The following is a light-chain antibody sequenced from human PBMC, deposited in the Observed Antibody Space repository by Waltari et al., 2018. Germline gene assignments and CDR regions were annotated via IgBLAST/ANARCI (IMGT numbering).Light chain of an antibody. CDR2: STD. CDR1: SLRTYS. CDR3: ASRDPTANAVV. Sequence: SSELTQDPAVSVALGQTVRITCQGDSLRTYSADWYQQRPGQAPILVLFSTDDRPSGIPDRFSGLSSRDTASLTITGTQAEDEADYYCASRDPTANAVVFGGGTKLTVL. V-gene: IGLV3-19*01. J-gene: IGLJ2*01.